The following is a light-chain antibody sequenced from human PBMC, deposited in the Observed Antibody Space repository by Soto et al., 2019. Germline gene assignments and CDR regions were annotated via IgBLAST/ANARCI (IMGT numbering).Light chain of an antibody. CDR1: SSNIGAGYD. J-gene: IGLJ2*01. CDR3: QSYDSSLSAVV. V-gene: IGLV1-40*01. Sequence: QSVLTQPPSVSGAPGQRVTISCTGSSSNIGAGYDVHWYQQLPGTAPKLLIYGNSNRPSGVPDRFSGSKSGTSASLAIAGREAEDEADYYCQSYDSSLSAVVLGGGTKVTVL. CDR2: GNS.